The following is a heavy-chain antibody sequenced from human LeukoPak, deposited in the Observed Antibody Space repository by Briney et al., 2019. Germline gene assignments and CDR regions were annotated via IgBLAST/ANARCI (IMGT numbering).Heavy chain of an antibody. CDR3: ARRRGGFLYYYYYYGMDV. J-gene: IGHJ6*02. CDR2: IYPGDSDT. Sequence: GESLKISCKGSGYIFTSYWIGWVRQMPGKGLEWMGIIYPGDSDTRYSPSFQGQVTISADKSISTAYLQWSSLKASDTAMYYCARRRGGFLYYYYYYGMDVWGQGTTVTVSS. D-gene: IGHD2-15*01. V-gene: IGHV5-51*01. CDR1: GYIFTSYW.